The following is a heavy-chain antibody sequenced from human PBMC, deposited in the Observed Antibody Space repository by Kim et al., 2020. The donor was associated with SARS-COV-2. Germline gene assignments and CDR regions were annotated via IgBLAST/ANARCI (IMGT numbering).Heavy chain of an antibody. CDR2: ITGDGGSI. J-gene: IGHJ5*02. V-gene: IGHV3-43*02. Sequence: GGSLRLSCAASGFISNDYAMHWVRQAPGKGLEWVSLITGDGGSIGYADSMQGRFTISRDNIKNSLYLQMNSLRIDDTALSYCAKDAYHAAFDRWGRGTLVTDSS. CDR3: AKDAYHAAFDR. CDR1: GFISNDYA. D-gene: IGHD2-2*01.